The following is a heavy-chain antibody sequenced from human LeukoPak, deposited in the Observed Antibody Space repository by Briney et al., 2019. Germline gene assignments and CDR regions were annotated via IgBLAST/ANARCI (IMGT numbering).Heavy chain of an antibody. CDR3: AKHVDTVMNRYFDY. CDR2: ISGSGGST. J-gene: IGHJ4*02. D-gene: IGHD5-18*01. V-gene: IGHV3-23*01. CDR1: GFTFSSYA. Sequence: PGGSLRLSCAASGFTFSSYAMTWVRQAPGKWLEWVSAISGSGGSTYYADSVKGRFTISRDNSKNTLYLQMNSLRAEDTSVYYCAKHVDTVMNRYFDYWGQGTLVTVSS.